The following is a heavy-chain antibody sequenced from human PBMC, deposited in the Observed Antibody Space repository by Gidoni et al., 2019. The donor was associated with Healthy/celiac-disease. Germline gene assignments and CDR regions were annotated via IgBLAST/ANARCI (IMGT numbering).Heavy chain of an antibody. CDR2: ISGSGGST. D-gene: IGHD3-3*01. CDR3: AKSESYDFWSGYVDYGMDV. CDR1: GFPFSSYA. Sequence: EVQLLESGGGLVQPGGSLRLSCAASGFPFSSYAMSWVRQAPGKGLEWVSAISGSGGSTYYADAVKGRFTISRDNSKNTLYLQMNSLRAEDTAVYYCAKSESYDFWSGYVDYGMDVWGQGTTVTVSS. V-gene: IGHV3-23*01. J-gene: IGHJ6*02.